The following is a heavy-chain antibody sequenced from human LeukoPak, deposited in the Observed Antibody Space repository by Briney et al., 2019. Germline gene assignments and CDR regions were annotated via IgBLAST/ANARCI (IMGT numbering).Heavy chain of an antibody. CDR2: FKSNVDGGTT. V-gene: IGHV3-15*01. CDR3: ATGGELNWYFDL. D-gene: IGHD1-26*01. CDR1: GFIFSGAW. J-gene: IGHJ2*01. Sequence: PGGSLRLSCEASGFIFSGAWMNWVRQAPGKGLEWVALFKSNVDGGTTDYAAPVKGRFSMSRGDSKNTLYLQMNSLKTEDTAVYYCATGGELNWYFDLWGRGTLVTVSS.